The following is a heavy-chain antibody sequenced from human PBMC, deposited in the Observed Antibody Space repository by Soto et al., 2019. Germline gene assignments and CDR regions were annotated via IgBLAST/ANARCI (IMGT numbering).Heavy chain of an antibody. CDR3: VRDRADFSSTYYPYLSV. J-gene: IGHJ2*01. CDR2: IYSTGTT. Sequence: PSETLSLTCKVSGTSVRHFYWSWIRRSAGKGLEWIGRIYSTGTTNFNPSLKSRLTMSMDMSKNQVSLNLTSVTAADTAVYYCVRDRADFSSTYYPYLSVWGRGTLVTVSS. CDR1: GTSVRHFY. V-gene: IGHV4-4*07. D-gene: IGHD6-13*01.